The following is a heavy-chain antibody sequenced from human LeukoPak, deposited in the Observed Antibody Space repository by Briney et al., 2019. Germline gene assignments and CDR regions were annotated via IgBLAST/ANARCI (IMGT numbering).Heavy chain of an antibody. CDR1: GFTFSSYA. D-gene: IGHD5/OR15-5a*01. J-gene: IGHJ4*02. V-gene: IGHV3-48*04. CDR2: ISTSGNSNSI. Sequence: GGSLRLSCAASGFTFSSYAMSWVRQAPGKGLEWLSYISTSGNSNSIYYAASVKGRFTISRDNARNSVYLQMDTLRAEDTAVYYCARGLRFINDYWGQGTLVTVSS. CDR3: ARGLRFINDY.